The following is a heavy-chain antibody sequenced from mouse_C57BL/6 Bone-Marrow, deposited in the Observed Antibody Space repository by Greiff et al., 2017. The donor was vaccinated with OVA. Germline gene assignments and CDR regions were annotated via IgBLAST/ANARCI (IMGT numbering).Heavy chain of an antibody. CDR2: IWRGGST. CDR1: GFSLTSYG. Sequence: QVQLQQSGPGLVQPSQSLSITCTVSGFSLTSYGVHWVRQSPGKGLEWLGVIWRGGSTDYNAAFMSRLSITKDNSKSQVFSKMNSLQADDTAIYYCAIPYDGYSPWFAYWGQGTLVTVSA. D-gene: IGHD2-3*01. CDR3: AIPYDGYSPWFAY. J-gene: IGHJ3*01. V-gene: IGHV2-5*01.